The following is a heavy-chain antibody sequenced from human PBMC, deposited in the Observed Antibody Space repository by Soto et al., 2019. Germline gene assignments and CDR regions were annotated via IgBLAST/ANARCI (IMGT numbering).Heavy chain of an antibody. D-gene: IGHD1-1*01. CDR2: MDPKDSYT. Sequence: GESLKISCKCSGYIFTNYCITWVRQMPGKGLEWMGTMDPKDSYTNYSPSFQGHVTISADKSISTAYLQWSSLKASDTAMYYCAREQLERMYNWFDPWGQGTLVTVSS. V-gene: IGHV5-10-1*01. J-gene: IGHJ5*02. CDR3: AREQLERMYNWFDP. CDR1: GYIFTNYC.